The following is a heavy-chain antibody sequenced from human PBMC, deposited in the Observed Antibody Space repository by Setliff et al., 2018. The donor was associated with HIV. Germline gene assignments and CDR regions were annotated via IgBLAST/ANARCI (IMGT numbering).Heavy chain of an antibody. Sequence: PGGSLRLSCAASGFTLDDYAMHWVRQAPGKGLEWVSGINWNGDNTDYADSVKGRFTVSRDNAKNSLYLQMNSLGAEDTALYYCSRLVVGFSGTSAYMNVWGRGTTVTVSS. CDR2: INWNGDNT. CDR1: GFTLDDYA. CDR3: SRLVVGFSGTSAYMNV. J-gene: IGHJ6*03. D-gene: IGHD1-26*01. V-gene: IGHV3-20*04.